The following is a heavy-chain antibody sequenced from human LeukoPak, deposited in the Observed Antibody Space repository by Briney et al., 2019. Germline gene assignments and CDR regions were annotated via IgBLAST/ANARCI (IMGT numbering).Heavy chain of an antibody. J-gene: IGHJ4*02. CDR1: GYTLTSSA. CDR2: INAGNGNT. V-gene: IGHV1-3*01. D-gene: IGHD1-26*01. CDR3: ARVGQVGSLDF. Sequence: GASVKVSCKTSGYTLTSSAMHWVRQAPGQRLEWMGWINAGNGNTKYSQKFQDRVTITRDTSASTAYMEVSSLRSEDTAVYYCARVGQVGSLDFWGQGTLVTVSS.